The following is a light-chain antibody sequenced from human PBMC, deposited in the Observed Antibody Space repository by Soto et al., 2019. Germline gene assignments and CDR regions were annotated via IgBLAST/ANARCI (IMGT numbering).Light chain of an antibody. V-gene: IGKV3-15*01. Sequence: IVVRQSPATLSVTPGERATLSCRASQSVSSNLVWYQQKPGQPPRLLIYGASTRAAGVPARFSGSGSETEFTLTIRSLQSEDFAVYFCQQYNNWPSFGQGTRLEIK. J-gene: IGKJ5*01. CDR3: QQYNNWPS. CDR1: QSVSSN. CDR2: GAS.